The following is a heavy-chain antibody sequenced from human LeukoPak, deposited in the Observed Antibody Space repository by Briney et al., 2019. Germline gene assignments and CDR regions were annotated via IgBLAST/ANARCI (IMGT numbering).Heavy chain of an antibody. D-gene: IGHD6-19*01. Sequence: SETLSLTCAVSGGSIRSSNWWNWVRQPPGKGLEWIGYIYYSGSTNYNPSLKSRVTISVDTSKNQFSLKLSSVTAADTAVYFCARQLRGEAVAGHLQPFDYWGQGTLATVSS. J-gene: IGHJ4*02. CDR1: GGSIRSSNW. CDR3: ARQLRGEAVAGHLQPFDY. V-gene: IGHV4-4*02. CDR2: IYYSGST.